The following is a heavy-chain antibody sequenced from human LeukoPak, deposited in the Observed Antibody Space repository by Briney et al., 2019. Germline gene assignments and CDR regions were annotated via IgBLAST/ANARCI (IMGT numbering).Heavy chain of an antibody. V-gene: IGHV6-1*01. CDR1: GDSVSSDSAA. CDR3: ARDRVGWVREPHLDY. D-gene: IGHD6-19*01. CDR2: TYYRSEWYN. J-gene: IGHJ4*02. Sequence: SQTLSLTCAISGDSVSSDSAAWNWIRQSPSRGLEWLGRTYYRSEWYNDYAVSMKSRISINPDTSKNQFSLQLSSVTPEDTAVYYCARDRVGWVREPHLDYWGQGTLVTVSS.